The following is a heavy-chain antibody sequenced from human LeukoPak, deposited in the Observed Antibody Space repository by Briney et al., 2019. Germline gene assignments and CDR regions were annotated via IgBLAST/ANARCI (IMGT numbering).Heavy chain of an antibody. D-gene: IGHD6-13*01. V-gene: IGHV4-61*02. Sequence: SETLSLTCTVSGGSISSGNYYWSWIRQPAEKGLEWIGRIYTSGSTNYNPSLKSRVTISVDTSKNQFSLKLSSVTAADTAVYYCARARYSSSWFWDYWGQRTLVTVSS. J-gene: IGHJ4*02. CDR2: IYTSGST. CDR3: ARARYSSSWFWDY. CDR1: GGSISSGNYY.